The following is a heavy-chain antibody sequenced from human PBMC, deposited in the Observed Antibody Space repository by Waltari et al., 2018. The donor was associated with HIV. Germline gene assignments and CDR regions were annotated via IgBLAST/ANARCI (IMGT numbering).Heavy chain of an antibody. V-gene: IGHV3-30*02. J-gene: IGHJ4*02. CDR2: IRYDGSNK. Sequence: QVQLVESGGGVVQPGGSLRLSCAASGFTFSSYGMHWVRRAPGKGLEWVAFIRYDGSNKYYADSVKGRFTISRDNSKNTLYLQMNSLRAEDTAVYYCAKDVTGTVVTLGYWGQGTLVTVSS. CDR3: AKDVTGTVVTLGY. D-gene: IGHD2-15*01. CDR1: GFTFSSYG.